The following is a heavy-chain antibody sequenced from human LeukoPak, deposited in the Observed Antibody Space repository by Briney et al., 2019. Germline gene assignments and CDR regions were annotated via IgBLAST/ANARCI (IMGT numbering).Heavy chain of an antibody. Sequence: PSETLSLTCAVCGGSFSGYYWSWIRQPAGKGLEWIGRIYTSGSTNYNPSLKSRVTMSVDTSKNQFSLKLSSVTAADTAVYYCARSGICSSTSCYDAFDIWGQGTMVTVSS. CDR2: IYTSGST. CDR1: GGSFSGYY. D-gene: IGHD2-2*01. V-gene: IGHV4-4*07. J-gene: IGHJ3*02. CDR3: ARSGICSSTSCYDAFDI.